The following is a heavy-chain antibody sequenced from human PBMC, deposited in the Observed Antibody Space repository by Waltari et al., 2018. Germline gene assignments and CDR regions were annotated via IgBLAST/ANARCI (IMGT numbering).Heavy chain of an antibody. V-gene: IGHV1-8*01. J-gene: IGHJ5*02. D-gene: IGHD3-3*01. CDR3: ARGKKITIFGVVIIRDWFDP. CDR1: GYTFTSYD. Sequence: QVQLVQSGAEVKKPGASVKVSCKASGYTFTSYDIKWVRQATGQGLEGMGWMNPNSGNTGYAQKFQGRVTMTRNTSISTAYMELSSLRSEDTAVYYCARGKKITIFGVVIIRDWFDPWGQGTLVTVSS. CDR2: MNPNSGNT.